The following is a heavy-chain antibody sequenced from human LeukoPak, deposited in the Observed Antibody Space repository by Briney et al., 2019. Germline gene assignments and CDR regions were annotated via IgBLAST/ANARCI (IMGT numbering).Heavy chain of an antibody. CDR1: GYTFTDYY. V-gene: IGHV1-2*02. D-gene: IGHD6-13*01. Sequence: ASVKVSCKSSGYTFTDYYVHWVRQAPGEGLEWMGWINPHTGGAQYAQKFQGRVTMTRDMSIITVYMQLSSLRSDDTAVYYCASTDLIAAASQGLYFDYWVQGTLVTVSS. CDR2: INPHTGGA. J-gene: IGHJ4*02. CDR3: ASTDLIAAASQGLYFDY.